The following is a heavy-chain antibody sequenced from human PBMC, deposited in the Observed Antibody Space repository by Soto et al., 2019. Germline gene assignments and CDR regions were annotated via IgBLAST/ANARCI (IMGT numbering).Heavy chain of an antibody. CDR1: GFTFSSYG. J-gene: IGHJ4*02. D-gene: IGHD3-9*01. Sequence: QVQLVESGGGVVQPGRSLRLSCAASGFTFSSYGMHWVRQAPGKGLEWVAVISYDGSNKYYADSVKGRFTISRDNSKNTLYLQMNSLRAEDTAVYYCAKDYYDILTGYYPDYWGQGTLVTVSS. V-gene: IGHV3-30*18. CDR3: AKDYYDILTGYYPDY. CDR2: ISYDGSNK.